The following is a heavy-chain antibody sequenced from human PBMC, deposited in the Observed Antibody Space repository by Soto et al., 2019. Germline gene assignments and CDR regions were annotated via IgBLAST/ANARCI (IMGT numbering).Heavy chain of an antibody. CDR3: ARALSPVRYFDWPMRVYYGMDV. Sequence: QVQLVESGGGVVQPGRSLRLSCAASGFTFSSYAMHWVRQAPGKGLEWVAVISYDGSNKYYADSVKGRFTISRDNSKNTLYLQMNSLRAEDTAVYYCARALSPVRYFDWPMRVYYGMDVWGQGTTVTVSS. CDR2: ISYDGSNK. D-gene: IGHD3-9*01. J-gene: IGHJ6*02. V-gene: IGHV3-30-3*01. CDR1: GFTFSSYA.